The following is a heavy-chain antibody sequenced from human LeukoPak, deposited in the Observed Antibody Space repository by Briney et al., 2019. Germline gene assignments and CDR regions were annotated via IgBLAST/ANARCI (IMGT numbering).Heavy chain of an antibody. D-gene: IGHD6-13*01. CDR1: GFTFSSYW. V-gene: IGHV3-30-3*01. CDR3: AREQQLDFDY. J-gene: IGHJ4*02. Sequence: GGSLRLSCAASGFTFSSYWMSWVRQAPGKGLEWVAVISYDGSNKYYADSVKGRFTISRDNSKNTLYLQMNSLRAEDTAVYYCAREQQLDFDYWGQGTLVTVSS. CDR2: ISYDGSNK.